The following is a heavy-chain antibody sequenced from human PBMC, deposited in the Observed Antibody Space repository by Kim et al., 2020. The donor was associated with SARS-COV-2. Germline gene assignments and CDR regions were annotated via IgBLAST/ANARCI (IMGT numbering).Heavy chain of an antibody. V-gene: IGHV3-23*01. D-gene: IGHD3-16*01. Sequence: TYYADSMRGRLTISRDNSKNTLYLQMNSLRAEDTALYYCAKDRPGGDAFDIWGQGTMVTVSS. J-gene: IGHJ3*02. CDR3: AKDRPGGDAFDI. CDR2: T.